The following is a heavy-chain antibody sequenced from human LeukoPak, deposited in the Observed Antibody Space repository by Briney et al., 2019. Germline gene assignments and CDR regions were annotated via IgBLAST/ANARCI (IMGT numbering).Heavy chain of an antibody. Sequence: SETLSLTCTVSGGSISSYYWSWIRQPPGKGLEWIGYIYYSGSTNYNPSLKSRVTISVDTSKNQFSLKLSSVTAADTAVYYCARGYSSSWSLYYYYMDVWGKGTTVTVSS. CDR2: IYYSGST. V-gene: IGHV4-59*01. CDR3: ARGYSSSWSLYYYYMDV. CDR1: GGSISSYY. D-gene: IGHD6-13*01. J-gene: IGHJ6*03.